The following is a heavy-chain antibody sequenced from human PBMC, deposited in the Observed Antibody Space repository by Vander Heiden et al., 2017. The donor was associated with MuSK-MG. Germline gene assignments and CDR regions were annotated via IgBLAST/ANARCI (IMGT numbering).Heavy chain of an antibody. CDR2: FDPEDGET. Sequence: QVQLVQSGAEVKKPGASVKVSCQVPGYTLTELSMHWVRQAPGKGLEWMGGFDPEDGETIYAQKFQGRVTMTEDTSTDTAYMELSSLRSEDTAVYYCATDLITFGGVIAPLAYWGQGTLVTVSS. J-gene: IGHJ4*02. D-gene: IGHD3-16*02. CDR1: GYTLTELS. CDR3: ATDLITFGGVIAPLAY. V-gene: IGHV1-24*01.